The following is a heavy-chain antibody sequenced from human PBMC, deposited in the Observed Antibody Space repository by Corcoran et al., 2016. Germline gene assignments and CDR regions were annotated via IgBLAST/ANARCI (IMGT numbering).Heavy chain of an antibody. Sequence: EVQLVESGGGLVQPGGSLRLSCAASGFAFSTYWMHWVRQVPGKGLMWVSRITGDGSDTTYADSVKGRFTISRDNAENTLYYCARGGGWSSGRFRAFGFWGQGTMVTVSS. J-gene: IGHJ3*01. CDR3: GF. V-gene: IGHV3-74*03. CDR1: GFAFSTYW. CDR2: ITGDGSDT. D-gene: IGHD6-25*01.